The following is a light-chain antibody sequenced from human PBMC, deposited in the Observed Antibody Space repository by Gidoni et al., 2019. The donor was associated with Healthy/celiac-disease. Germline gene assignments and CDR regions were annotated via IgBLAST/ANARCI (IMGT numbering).Light chain of an antibody. V-gene: IGKV1-39*01. Sequence: DIQMTQSPSSLSASVGDRVTITCRESQSISSYLNWYQQKPGKAPKLLIYAASSLQSWVPSRFSGGGSGTDFTLTISSLQPEDFATYYCQQSYSTPITFGQGTRLEIK. CDR2: AAS. CDR1: QSISSY. J-gene: IGKJ5*01. CDR3: QQSYSTPIT.